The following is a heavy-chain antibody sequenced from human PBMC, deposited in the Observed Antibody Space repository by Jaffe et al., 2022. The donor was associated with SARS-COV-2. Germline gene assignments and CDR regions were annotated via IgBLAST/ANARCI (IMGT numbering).Heavy chain of an antibody. CDR1: GYTFTGYY. J-gene: IGHJ6*02. Sequence: QVQLVQSGAEVKKPGASVKVSCKASGYTFTGYYMHWVRQAPGQGLEWMGWINPNSGGTNYAQKFQGWVTMTRDTSISTAYMELSRLRSDDTAVYYCARDLGVRGVREGRSYYYYGMDVWGQGTTVTVSS. CDR3: ARDLGVRGVREGRSYYYYGMDV. V-gene: IGHV1-2*04. D-gene: IGHD3-10*01. CDR2: INPNSGGT.